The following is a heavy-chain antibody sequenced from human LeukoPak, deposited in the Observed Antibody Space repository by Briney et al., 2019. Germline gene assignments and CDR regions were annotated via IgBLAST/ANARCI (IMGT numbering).Heavy chain of an antibody. V-gene: IGHV3-15*01. CDR2: IKSKTYGGTT. CDR1: GFTFTNAW. J-gene: IGHJ6*02. Sequence: GGSLRLSCAASGFTFTNAWMSWVRQAPGKGLEWVGRIKSKTYGGTTDYAAPVKGRFTISRDDSKNTLYLQMNSLKTEDTAVYYCTTGPRGMDVWGQGTTVTVSS. CDR3: TTGPRGMDV.